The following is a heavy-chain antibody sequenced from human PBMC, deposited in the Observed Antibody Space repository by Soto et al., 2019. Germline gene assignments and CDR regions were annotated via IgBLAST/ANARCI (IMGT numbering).Heavy chain of an antibody. CDR1: GYTFTSYG. J-gene: IGHJ6*03. CDR3: ARGLLTGYYPKDYYYMDV. D-gene: IGHD3-9*01. Sequence: ASVKVSCKASGYTFTSYGISWVRQAPGQGLEWMGWISAYNGNTNYAQKLQGRVTMTTDTSTSTAYMELRSLRSDDTAVYYCARGLLTGYYPKDYYYMDVWGKGTTVTVSS. CDR2: ISAYNGNT. V-gene: IGHV1-18*01.